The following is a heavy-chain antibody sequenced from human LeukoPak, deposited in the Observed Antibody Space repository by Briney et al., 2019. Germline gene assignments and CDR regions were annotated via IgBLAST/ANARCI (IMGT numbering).Heavy chain of an antibody. Sequence: PGGSLRLSCAASGFTFSSYWMSWVRQAPGKGLEWVANIKQDGSEKYYVDSVKGRFTISRDNAKNSLYLQMNSLRTEDTAVYYCARDEPVTMVRGGIDYWGQGTLVTVSS. CDR1: GFTFSSYW. V-gene: IGHV3-7*01. D-gene: IGHD3-10*01. J-gene: IGHJ4*02. CDR2: IKQDGSEK. CDR3: ARDEPVTMVRGGIDY.